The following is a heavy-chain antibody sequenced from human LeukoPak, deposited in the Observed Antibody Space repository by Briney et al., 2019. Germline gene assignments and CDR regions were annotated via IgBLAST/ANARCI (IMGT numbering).Heavy chain of an antibody. CDR2: IYISGST. CDR1: GGSISSYY. D-gene: IGHD6-13*01. J-gene: IGHJ5*02. V-gene: IGHV4-4*07. CDR3: ARVEQQRYNNWFDP. Sequence: PSETLSLTCTVSGGSISSYYWSWIRQPAGKGLEWIGRIYISGSTNYNPSLKSRVTMSVDTSKNQFSLKLSSVTAADTAVYYCARVEQQRYNNWFDPWGQGTLVTVSS.